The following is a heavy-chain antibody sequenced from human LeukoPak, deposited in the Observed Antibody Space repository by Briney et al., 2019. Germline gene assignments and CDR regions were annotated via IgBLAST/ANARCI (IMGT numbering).Heavy chain of an antibody. V-gene: IGHV3-7*01. D-gene: IGHD1-14*01. Sequence: GGSLRLSCAASGFTFIGHWMSWVRHAPGKGLDGVANINQGGSDKYYVDSVKGRFTISRDNANNLLYLQRNSLRGEDTAVYSCTRDRSRAEDDWGQGTLVTVSS. CDR3: TRDRSRAEDD. CDR2: INQGGSDK. CDR1: GFTFIGHW. J-gene: IGHJ4*02.